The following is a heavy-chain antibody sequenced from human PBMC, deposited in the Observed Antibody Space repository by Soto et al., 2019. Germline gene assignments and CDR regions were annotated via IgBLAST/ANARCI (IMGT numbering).Heavy chain of an antibody. J-gene: IGHJ4*02. CDR1: GATFRTNP. D-gene: IGHD2-15*01. V-gene: IGHV1-69*01. CDR2: IVPMSGTP. CDR3: ARKGGGDCPGGGCFSLDF. Sequence: QVQLVQSGAEVKKPGSSVKVSCKVSGATFRTNPIAWVRQAPGQGLEWMGGIVPMSGTPKYAQKFQDRVTIIADESTSPAYMELRTLISEDTAIYYCARKGGGDCPGGGCFSLDFWGQGTLITVSS.